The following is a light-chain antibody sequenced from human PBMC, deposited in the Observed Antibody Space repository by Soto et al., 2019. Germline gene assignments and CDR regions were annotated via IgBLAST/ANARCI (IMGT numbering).Light chain of an antibody. Sequence: QSALTQPPSASGSPGQSVTISCTGTSSDVGGYNYVSWYQQHPGKAPKLMIYDVSNRPSGVSNRFSGSKSGNTASLTISGLQAEDEADYYCTSYTSSSTPYVFGGGTKLTVL. CDR1: SSDVGGYNY. V-gene: IGLV2-14*01. CDR3: TSYTSSSTPYV. J-gene: IGLJ1*01. CDR2: DVS.